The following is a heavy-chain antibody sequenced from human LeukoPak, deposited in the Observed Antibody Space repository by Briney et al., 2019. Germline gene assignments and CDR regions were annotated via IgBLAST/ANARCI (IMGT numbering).Heavy chain of an antibody. CDR1: GFTFSSYW. Sequence: GGSLTLSCAASGFTFSSYWMHWVRQAPGKGLVWVSRINSDGSSTSYADSVKGRFTISRDNAKNTLYLQMNSLRAEDTAVYYCARAEEGQTFDYWGQGTLVTVSS. J-gene: IGHJ4*02. V-gene: IGHV3-74*01. CDR3: ARAEEGQTFDY. CDR2: INSDGSST.